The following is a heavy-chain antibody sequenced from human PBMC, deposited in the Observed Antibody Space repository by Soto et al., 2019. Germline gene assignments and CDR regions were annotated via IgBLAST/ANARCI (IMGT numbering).Heavy chain of an antibody. CDR3: ARGYCSSTSCYMDYYYMDV. J-gene: IGHJ6*03. CDR1: GGTFSSYT. D-gene: IGHD2-2*02. V-gene: IGHV1-69*02. Sequence: QVQLVQSGAEVKKPGSSVKVSCKASGGTFSSYTISWVRQAPGQGLEWMGRIIPILGIANYAQKFQGRVTITADKSTSTAYMELSSLRSEDTAVYYCARGYCSSTSCYMDYYYMDVWGKGTTVTVSS. CDR2: IIPILGIA.